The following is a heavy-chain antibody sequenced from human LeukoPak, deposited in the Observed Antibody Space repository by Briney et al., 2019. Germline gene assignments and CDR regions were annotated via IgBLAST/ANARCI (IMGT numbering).Heavy chain of an antibody. D-gene: IGHD3-22*01. Sequence: ASVKVSCKASGYTFTSYGISWVRQAPGQGLEWMGWISAYNGNTNYAQKLQGRVTMTTDTSTSTAYMELRSLRSDDPAVYYCARPLTVYYDSSGYLGYWGQGTLVTVSS. CDR2: ISAYNGNT. CDR3: ARPLTVYYDSSGYLGY. CDR1: GYTFTSYG. V-gene: IGHV1-18*01. J-gene: IGHJ4*02.